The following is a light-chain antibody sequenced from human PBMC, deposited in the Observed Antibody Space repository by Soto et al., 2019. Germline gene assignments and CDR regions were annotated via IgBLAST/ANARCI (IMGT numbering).Light chain of an antibody. J-gene: IGLJ2*01. V-gene: IGLV2-14*01. Sequence: QSALTQPASVSGSPGQSITISCTGTSSEVGGYNYVSWYQQHPGKAPKPMIYEVSNRTSGVSTRFSGSKSGNTASLTISGLHVEDEADYYCCSYTCSSADLVFGGGTKLTVL. CDR2: EVS. CDR1: SSEVGGYNY. CDR3: CSYTCSSADLV.